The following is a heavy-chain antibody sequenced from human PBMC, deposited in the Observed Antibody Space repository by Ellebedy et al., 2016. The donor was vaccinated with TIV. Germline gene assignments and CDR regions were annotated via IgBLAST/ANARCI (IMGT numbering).Heavy chain of an antibody. CDR1: GFNFNDSA. CDR2: ISWNSVVI. D-gene: IGHD1-7*01. V-gene: IGHV3-9*01. J-gene: IGHJ6*02. CDR3: VNRPNSYHRGMDV. Sequence: PGGSLRLSCAASGFNFNDSAMHWVRQRPGNGLAWVLGISWNSVVIGYADSVKGRFTISRDNAKNSLYLEMDSLRSEDTARYYCVNRPNSYHRGMDVWGQGTRVGVSS.